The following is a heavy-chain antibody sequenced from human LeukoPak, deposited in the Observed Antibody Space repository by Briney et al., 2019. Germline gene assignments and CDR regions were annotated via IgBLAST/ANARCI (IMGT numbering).Heavy chain of an antibody. D-gene: IGHD6-19*01. CDR2: IYSGGST. J-gene: IGHJ4*02. CDR1: GFTVSNNY. Sequence: PGGSLRLSCAASGFTVSNNYMSRVRQAPGKGLEWVSVIYSGGSTYYADSVKGRFTISRDNSKNPLYLQMNSLRAEDTAVYYCARVPQNIAVAGTWFDYWGQGTLVTVSS. CDR3: ARVPQNIAVAGTWFDY. V-gene: IGHV3-53*01.